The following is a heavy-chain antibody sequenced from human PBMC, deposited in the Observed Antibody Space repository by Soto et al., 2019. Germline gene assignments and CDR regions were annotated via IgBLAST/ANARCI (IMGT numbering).Heavy chain of an antibody. CDR3: AKVARALSRPLDY. CDR1: GYTLTELS. Sequence: ASVKVSCKVSGYTLTELSMHWVRQAPGKGLEWMGGFDPEDGETIYAQKFQGRVTMTADTSTDTAYMELSSLRSEDTAVYYCAKVARALSRPLDYWGQGALVTVSS. V-gene: IGHV1-24*01. CDR2: FDPEDGET. D-gene: IGHD3-3*02. J-gene: IGHJ4*02.